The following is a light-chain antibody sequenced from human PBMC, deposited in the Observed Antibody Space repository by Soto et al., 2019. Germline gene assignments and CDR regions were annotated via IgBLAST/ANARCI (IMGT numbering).Light chain of an antibody. J-gene: IGKJ4*01. CDR3: HQRSNWPLT. CDR2: DAS. CDR1: QSVSSY. Sequence: EIVLTQSPATLSLSPGERVTLSCRASQSVSSYLAWYQQKPGQAPRLLMYDASNRAAGVPARFSGSGSETDFTLTISSLEPEDFAVYYCHQRSNWPLTFGGGTKVEIK. V-gene: IGKV3-11*01.